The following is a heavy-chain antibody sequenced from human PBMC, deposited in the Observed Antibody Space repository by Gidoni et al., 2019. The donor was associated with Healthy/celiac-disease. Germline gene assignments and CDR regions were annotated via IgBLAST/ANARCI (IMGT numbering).Heavy chain of an antibody. D-gene: IGHD4-17*01. CDR1: GGSISSSSYY. CDR2: VYYSGST. CDR3: ARPKNVGDYFFVGGEDEGEFDY. J-gene: IGHJ4*02. Sequence: QLQLQESGPGLVKPSETLSLTCTVSGGSISSSSYYWGWIRQPPGKGLEWIGSVYYSGSTYYNPSLKSRVTISVDTSKNQFSLKLSSVTAADTAVYYCARPKNVGDYFFVGGEDEGEFDYWGQGTLVTVSS. V-gene: IGHV4-39*01.